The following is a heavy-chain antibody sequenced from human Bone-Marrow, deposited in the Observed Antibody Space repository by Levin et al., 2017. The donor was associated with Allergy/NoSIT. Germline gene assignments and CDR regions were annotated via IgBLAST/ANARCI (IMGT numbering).Heavy chain of an antibody. Sequence: SCVASGFTFSSFWMHWVRQAPGKGLVWLSHIKGDGSGITYPDSVKGRFTISRDNAKNTLYLQMNSLRAEDTAIYYCVRDLYGRDDHWGQGTLVTVSS. CDR1: GFTFSSFW. V-gene: IGHV3-74*03. D-gene: IGHD2-2*02. CDR3: VRDLYGRDDH. J-gene: IGHJ4*02. CDR2: IKGDGSGI.